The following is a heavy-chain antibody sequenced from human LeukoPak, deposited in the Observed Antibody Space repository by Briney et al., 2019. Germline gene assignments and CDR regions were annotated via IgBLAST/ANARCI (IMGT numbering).Heavy chain of an antibody. CDR2: ISGYNGNT. V-gene: IGHV1-18*01. CDR1: GYTLTSYG. J-gene: IGHJ4*02. CDR3: ARDPAFRGARMEY. D-gene: IGHD3-10*01. Sequence: ASVKVSCKASGYTLTSYGFSWVRQAPGQGLEWMGWISGYNGNTNYAQNLQGRVTMTIDTSTSTAYMELRSLRSDDTAVYYCARDPAFRGARMEYWGQGTLVTVSS.